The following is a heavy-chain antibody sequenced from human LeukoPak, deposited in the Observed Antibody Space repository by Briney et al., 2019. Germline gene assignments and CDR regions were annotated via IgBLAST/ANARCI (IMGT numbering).Heavy chain of an antibody. J-gene: IGHJ4*02. D-gene: IGHD2-21*02. V-gene: IGHV1-46*01. CDR1: GYTFTSYY. CDR2: INPSGGST. CDR3: AREADCGGDCYYYYFDY. Sequence: ASVTVSCKASGYTFTSYYMHWVRQAPGQGLEWMGIINPSGGSTSYAQKFQGRVTITADKSTSTAYMELSSLRSEDTAVYYCAREADCGGDCYYYYFDYWGQGTLVTVSS.